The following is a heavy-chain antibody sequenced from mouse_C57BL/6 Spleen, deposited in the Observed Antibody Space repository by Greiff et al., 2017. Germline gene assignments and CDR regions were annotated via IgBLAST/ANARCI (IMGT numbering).Heavy chain of an antibody. D-gene: IGHD2-2*01. V-gene: IGHV1-69*01. J-gene: IGHJ1*03. CDR2: IDPSDSYT. CDR3: ARGRDGYAYWYFDV. Sequence: QVQLQQPGAELVMPGASVKLSCKASGYTFTSYWMPWVKQRPGQGLEWIGEIDPSDSYTNYNQNFKGQSTLTVDNSASTAYMQLSSLTSEDSAVDYGARGRDGYAYWYFDVWGTGTTVTVSS. CDR1: GYTFTSYW.